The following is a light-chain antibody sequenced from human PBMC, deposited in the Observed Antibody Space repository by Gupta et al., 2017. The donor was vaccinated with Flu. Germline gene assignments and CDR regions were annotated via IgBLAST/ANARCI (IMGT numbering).Light chain of an antibody. CDR2: WAS. V-gene: IGKV4-1*01. CDR1: QSGFYRSTNQNY. CDR3: QQYDSVPET. J-gene: IGKJ1*01. Sequence: SLGERATINCKASQSGFYRSTNQNYLAWYQQKPGQPPRLLIYWASTRESGVPARFSGSGSGTDFTLTITSLQAEDVAVYYCQQYDSVPETFGQGTKVEIK.